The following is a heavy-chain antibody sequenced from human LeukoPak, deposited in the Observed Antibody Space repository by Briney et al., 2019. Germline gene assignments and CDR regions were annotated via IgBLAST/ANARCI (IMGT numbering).Heavy chain of an antibody. J-gene: IGHJ3*02. CDR3: AREKPLWFGELGPAFDI. CDR1: GGSVSSGSYY. Sequence: SETLSLTCTVSGGSVSSGSYYWSWIRQPPGKGLEWIGYIYYSGSTNYNPSLKSRVTISVDTSKNQFSLKLSSVTAADTAVYYCAREKPLWFGELGPAFDIWGQGTMVTVSS. D-gene: IGHD3-10*01. V-gene: IGHV4-61*01. CDR2: IYYSGST.